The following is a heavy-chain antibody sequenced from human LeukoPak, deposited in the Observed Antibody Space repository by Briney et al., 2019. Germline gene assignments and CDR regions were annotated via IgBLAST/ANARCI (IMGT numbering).Heavy chain of an antibody. Sequence: ASVKVSCKASGGTFSSYAVSWVRQAPGQGLEWMGRIIPIFGTANYAQKFQGRVTITTDESTSTAYMELSSLRSEDTAVYYCARGLRGGDYENWFDPWGQGTLVTVSS. J-gene: IGHJ5*02. CDR1: GGTFSSYA. CDR2: IIPIFGTA. D-gene: IGHD4-17*01. CDR3: ARGLRGGDYENWFDP. V-gene: IGHV1-69*05.